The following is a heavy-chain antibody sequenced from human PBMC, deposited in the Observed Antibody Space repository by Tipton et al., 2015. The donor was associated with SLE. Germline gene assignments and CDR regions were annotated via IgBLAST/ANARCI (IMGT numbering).Heavy chain of an antibody. CDR1: GGPISSYF. D-gene: IGHD3-10*01. J-gene: IGHJ6*03. CDR2: IENSGTT. V-gene: IGHV4-59*06. CDR3: ARVQGNYYYYMDV. Sequence: TLSLTCTVSGGPISSYFWSWIRQLPGKGLEWIGNIENSGTTYYNPSLKSRLTMSVDTSKKHFSLNLSSVTAADTAVYYCARVQGNYYYYMDVWGEGTTVTVS.